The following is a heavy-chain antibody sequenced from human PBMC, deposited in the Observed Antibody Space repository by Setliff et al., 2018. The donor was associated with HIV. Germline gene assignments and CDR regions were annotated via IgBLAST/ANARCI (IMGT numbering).Heavy chain of an antibody. CDR3: ARETEAGTFDY. D-gene: IGHD6-19*01. J-gene: IGHJ4*02. V-gene: IGHV4-34*01. CDR2: INHSGST. CDR1: GGSFSGYY. Sequence: KTSETLSLTCAVYGGSFSGYYWSWVRQPPGKGLEWIGEINHSGSTNYNPSLKSRVTVSVDTSKNQFSLKVSSVTAADTAVYYCARETEAGTFDYWGQGTLVTVS.